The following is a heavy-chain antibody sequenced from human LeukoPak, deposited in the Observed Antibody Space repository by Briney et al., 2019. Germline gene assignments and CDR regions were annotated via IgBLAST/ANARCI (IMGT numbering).Heavy chain of an antibody. CDR1: GGTFSSYT. D-gene: IGHD2-2*01. J-gene: IGHJ6*03. Sequence: VASVKVSCKASGGTFSSYTISWVRQAPGQGLEWMGRINPNSGGTNYAQKFQGRVTMTRDTSISTAYMELSRLRSDDTAVYYCARDRRYCSSTSCLGYYYYYMDVWGKGTTVTVSS. V-gene: IGHV1-2*06. CDR3: ARDRRYCSSTSCLGYYYYYMDV. CDR2: INPNSGGT.